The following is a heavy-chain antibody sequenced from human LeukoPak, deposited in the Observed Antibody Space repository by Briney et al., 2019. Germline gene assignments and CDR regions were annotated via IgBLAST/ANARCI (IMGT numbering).Heavy chain of an antibody. CDR1: GGSLSSSSYY. Sequence: SETLSLTCTVSGGSLSSSSYYWGWIRQPPGKGLEWIGSIYYSGSTYYNPSLKSRVTISVDTSKNQFSLKLSSVTAADTAVYYCFIAAAGTDYWGQGTLVTVSS. CDR3: FIAAAGTDY. D-gene: IGHD6-13*01. CDR2: IYYSGST. J-gene: IGHJ4*02. V-gene: IGHV4-39*01.